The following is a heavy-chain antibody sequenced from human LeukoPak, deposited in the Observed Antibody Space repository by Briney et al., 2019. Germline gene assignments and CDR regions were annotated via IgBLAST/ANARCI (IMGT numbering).Heavy chain of an antibody. V-gene: IGHV3-7*01. Sequence: GGSLRLSCGASGFTFSDSWMSWVRQAPGRGLEWVANMNQDGSEKAYVDSVKGRFAISRDNARNSLYLQMSSLRAEDTAVYYCATYTHWVAGDVWGQGTTVTVSS. CDR2: MNQDGSEK. CDR3: ATYTHWVAGDV. J-gene: IGHJ6*02. CDR1: GFTFSDSW. D-gene: IGHD3-16*01.